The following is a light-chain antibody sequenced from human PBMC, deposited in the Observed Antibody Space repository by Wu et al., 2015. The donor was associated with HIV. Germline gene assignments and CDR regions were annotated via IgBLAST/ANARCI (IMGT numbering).Light chain of an antibody. Sequence: EVVLTQSPATLSVSPGETASLSCRASQSVGPNLAWYQLKPGQAPRLLVYSASTRATDIPARFRGSGSGTEFALTISSLQSEDFAVYYCQEYNDWPSWTFGPGTE. V-gene: IGKV3D-15*01. CDR3: QEYNDWPSWT. J-gene: IGKJ1*01. CDR2: SAS. CDR1: QSVGPN.